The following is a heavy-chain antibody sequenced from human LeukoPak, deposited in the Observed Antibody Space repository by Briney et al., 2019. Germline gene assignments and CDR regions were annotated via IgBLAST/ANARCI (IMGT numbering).Heavy chain of an antibody. CDR3: ATRSSSWSTPSSY. J-gene: IGHJ4*02. CDR2: ISGSGGST. CDR1: EFTFSSYA. Sequence: GGSLRLSCAASEFTFSSYAMSWVRQAPGKGLEWVSAISGSGGSTYYADSVKGRFTISRDNSKNTLYLQMNSLRAEDTAVYYCATRSSSWSTPSSYWGQGTLVTVSS. V-gene: IGHV3-23*01. D-gene: IGHD6-13*01.